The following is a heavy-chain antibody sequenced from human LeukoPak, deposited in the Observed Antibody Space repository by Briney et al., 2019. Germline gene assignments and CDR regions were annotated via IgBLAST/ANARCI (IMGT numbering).Heavy chain of an antibody. D-gene: IGHD3-22*01. J-gene: IGHJ1*01. CDR3: ARRSSSSGYFQH. Sequence: SETLSLTCTVSGGSISSYYWSWIRQPPGKGLEWIGYIYYSGSTNYNPSLKSRVTISVDTSKNQFSLKLSSVTAVDTAVYYCARRSSSSGYFQHWGQGTLVTVSS. V-gene: IGHV4-59*01. CDR1: GGSISSYY. CDR2: IYYSGST.